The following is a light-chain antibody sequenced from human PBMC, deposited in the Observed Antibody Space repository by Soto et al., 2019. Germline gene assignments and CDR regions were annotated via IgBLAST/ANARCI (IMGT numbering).Light chain of an antibody. CDR2: GTS. CDR1: QSVGRN. J-gene: IGKJ2*01. V-gene: IGKV3-15*01. Sequence: EIVMTQSPVALSVSPGESAALSCRASQSVGRNFAWYQQRPGQAPRVLIYGTSTRATSVPARFSGSGSGTDFTLTIISLQSEDFAVYYFQQYNKWPYTFGQGNRLEIK. CDR3: QQYNKWPYT.